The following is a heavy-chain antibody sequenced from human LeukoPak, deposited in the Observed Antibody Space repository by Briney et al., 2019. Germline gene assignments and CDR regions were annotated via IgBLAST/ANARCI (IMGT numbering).Heavy chain of an antibody. D-gene: IGHD2-15*01. CDR2: ISGSGGST. J-gene: IGHJ4*02. V-gene: IGHV3-23*01. Sequence: GGSLRLSCAAYGFTFSSYAMSWVRQAPGKGLEWVSAISGSGGSTYYADSVKGRFTIFRDNSKNTLYLQMNSLRAEDTAVYYCAKAMDIVVVVAALDYWGQGTLVTVSS. CDR3: AKAMDIVVVVAALDY. CDR1: GFTFSSYA.